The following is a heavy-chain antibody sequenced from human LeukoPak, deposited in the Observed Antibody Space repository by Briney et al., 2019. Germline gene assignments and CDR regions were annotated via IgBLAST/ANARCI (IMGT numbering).Heavy chain of an antibody. Sequence: SETLSLTCTVSGGSISSFYWSWIRQSPGKGLEWIGHIYYSGTTKYNPSLKSRVTLSVDTSKSQFSLKLSSVTAADTAVYYCARVIGYCSSTSCPGGFDPWGQGTLVTVSS. CDR2: IYYSGTT. CDR3: ARVIGYCSSTSCPGGFDP. D-gene: IGHD2-2*01. J-gene: IGHJ5*02. CDR1: GGSISSFY. V-gene: IGHV4-59*01.